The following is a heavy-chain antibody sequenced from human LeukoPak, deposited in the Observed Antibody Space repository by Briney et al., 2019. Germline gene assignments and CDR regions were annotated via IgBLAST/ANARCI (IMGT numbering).Heavy chain of an antibody. V-gene: IGHV4-61*03. Sequence: SETLSLTCAVSGASVSSDGFWWNWVRQPPGKGLEWIRQIGYSGTTNYKPSLKSRLTISTDASNNHFSLRLTSVTPADTAVYYCARIGGVFHHWGQGTLVTVSS. CDR3: ARIGGVFHH. CDR1: GASVSSDGFW. J-gene: IGHJ1*01. CDR2: IGYSGTT. D-gene: IGHD3-10*01.